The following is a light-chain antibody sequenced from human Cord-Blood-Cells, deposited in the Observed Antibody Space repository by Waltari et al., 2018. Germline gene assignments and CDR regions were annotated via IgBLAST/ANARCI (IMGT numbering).Light chain of an antibody. V-gene: IGLV2-14*03. CDR2: DVS. CDR1: SSDIGGYNY. Sequence: QSALTQPASASGSPGPSITISCTGTSSDIGGYNYGPWYQHHPGKAPKLMIFDVSNRPSGVSYRFSDSKSGNTASLTISGLQAEDEADYYCSSYTSSSTVVFGGGTKLTVL. CDR3: SSYTSSSTVV. J-gene: IGLJ2*01.